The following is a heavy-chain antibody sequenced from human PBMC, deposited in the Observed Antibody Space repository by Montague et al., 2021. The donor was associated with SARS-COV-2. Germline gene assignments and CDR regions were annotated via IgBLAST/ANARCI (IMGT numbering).Heavy chain of an antibody. V-gene: IGHV4-59*08. CDR3: ARQITMVREPFDS. Sequence: SETLSLTCTVAGASASRSYWNWIRQSPGKGLEWIGNIYYYGSVNYNPSLKSRLSISLDTSKNQLSLTLTSVTAADTATYYCARQITMVREPFDSWGQGTLVPVSS. D-gene: IGHD3-10*01. CDR1: GASASRSY. J-gene: IGHJ4*02. CDR2: IYYYGSV.